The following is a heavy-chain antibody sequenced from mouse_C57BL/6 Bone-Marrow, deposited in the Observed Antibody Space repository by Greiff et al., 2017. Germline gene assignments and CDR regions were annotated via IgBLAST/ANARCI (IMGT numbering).Heavy chain of an antibody. CDR3: ARSPTQYAMDY. J-gene: IGHJ4*01. D-gene: IGHD2-10*01. CDR2: ISSGSSTI. Sequence: EVKVEESGGGLVKPGGSLKLSCAASGFTFSDYGMHWVRQAPEKGLEWVAYISSGSSTIYYADTVKGRFTISRDNAKNTLFLQMTSLRSDDTAMYYCARSPTQYAMDYWGQGTSVTVSA. CDR1: GFTFSDYG. V-gene: IGHV5-17*01.